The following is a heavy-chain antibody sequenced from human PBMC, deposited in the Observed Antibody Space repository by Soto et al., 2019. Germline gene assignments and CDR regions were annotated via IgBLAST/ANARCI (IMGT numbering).Heavy chain of an antibody. CDR3: VGTNVLRFLERFDNFDY. CDR1: GGSISSGGYS. D-gene: IGHD3-3*01. V-gene: IGHV4-30-2*01. CDR2: IYHSGST. Sequence: SETLSLTCAVSGGSISSGGYSWSWIRQPPGKGLEWIGYIYHSGSTYYNPSLKSRVTISVDRSKNQFSLKLSSVTAADTAVYYCVGTNVLRFLERFDNFDYWGQGTLVTVSS. J-gene: IGHJ4*02.